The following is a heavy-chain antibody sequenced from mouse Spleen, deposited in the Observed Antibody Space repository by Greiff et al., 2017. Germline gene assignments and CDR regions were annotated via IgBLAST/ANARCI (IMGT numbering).Heavy chain of an antibody. CDR2: IDPETGGT. CDR3: TREASTGTEYFDY. V-gene: IGHV1-15*01. J-gene: IGHJ2*01. CDR1: GYTFTDYE. Sequence: QVHVKQSGAELVRPGASVTLSCKASGYTFTDYEMHWVKQTPVHGLEWIGAIDPETGGTAYNQKFKGKAILTADKSSSTAYMELRSLTSEDSAVYYCTREASTGTEYFDYWGQGTTLTGSS. D-gene: IGHD4-1*01.